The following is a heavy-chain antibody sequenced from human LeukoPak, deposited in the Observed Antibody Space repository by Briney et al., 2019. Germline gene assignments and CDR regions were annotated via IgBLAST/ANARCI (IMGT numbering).Heavy chain of an antibody. Sequence: EASVKVSCKVSGYTLTELSMHWVRQAPGQGLEWMGWIGTYKGNTNYAQMFQGRVTMTTDTSTSTAYMELKNLRSDDTAVYYCARTPGMVVVKTFYCMDVWGQGTTVTVSS. CDR2: IGTYKGNT. V-gene: IGHV1-18*01. CDR1: GYTLTELS. J-gene: IGHJ6*02. D-gene: IGHD3-22*01. CDR3: ARTPGMVVVKTFYCMDV.